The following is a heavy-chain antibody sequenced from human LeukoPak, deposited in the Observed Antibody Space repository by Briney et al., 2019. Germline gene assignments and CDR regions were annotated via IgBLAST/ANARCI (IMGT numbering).Heavy chain of an antibody. CDR3: ARGSRAYSYGYGYYFDY. V-gene: IGHV4-4*07. CDR1: GGSISSYY. J-gene: IGHJ4*02. Sequence: SETLSLTCTVSGGSISSYYWSWLRQPAGKGLEWVGRIYTSGSTNYNPSLKSRVTMSVDTSKNQFSLKLSSVTAADTAVYYCARGSRAYSYGYGYYFDYWGQGTLVTVSS. CDR2: IYTSGST. D-gene: IGHD5-18*01.